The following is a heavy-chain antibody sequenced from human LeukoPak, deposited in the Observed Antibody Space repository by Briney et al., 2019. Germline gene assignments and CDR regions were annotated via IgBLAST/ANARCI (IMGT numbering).Heavy chain of an antibody. V-gene: IGHV3-7*01. CDR1: GFTFSRYW. J-gene: IGHJ6*03. D-gene: IGHD3-3*01. CDR2: IRQDGSDK. Sequence: GGSLRLSCTASGFTFSRYWMTWVRQGPGEGLEWVANIRQDGSDKYYVDSVKDRFTISRDNAKNSLYLQMNSLRAEDTAVYYCAREGVGTKLNYYYYYMDVWGKGTTVTVSS. CDR3: AREGVGTKLNYYYYYMDV.